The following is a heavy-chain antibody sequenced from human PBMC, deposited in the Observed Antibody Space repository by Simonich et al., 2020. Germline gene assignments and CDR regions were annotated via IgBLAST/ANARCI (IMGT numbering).Heavy chain of an antibody. J-gene: IGHJ4*02. Sequence: QVQLVQSGAEVKKPGASVKVSCKASGYTFTSYGISWVRQAPGQGLEWMGWISAYKGNTNYAKKLQGRVTMTTDTSTSTADMERRSLRSDDTAVYYCARDQGGRAAAATDYWGQGTLVTVSS. V-gene: IGHV1-18*01. CDR1: GYTFTSYG. D-gene: IGHD6-13*01. CDR2: ISAYKGNT. CDR3: ARDQGGRAAAATDY.